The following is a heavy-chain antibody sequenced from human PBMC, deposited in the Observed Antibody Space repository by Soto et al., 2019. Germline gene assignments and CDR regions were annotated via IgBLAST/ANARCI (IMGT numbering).Heavy chain of an antibody. Sequence: ASVKVSCKASGYTFTSYYMHWVRQAPGQGLEWMGIINPSGGSTSYAQKFQGRVTMTRDTSTSTVYMELSSLRSEDTAVYYCARDWRYSYGYPRYGMDVWGKGTTVTVSS. CDR3: ARDWRYSYGYPRYGMDV. J-gene: IGHJ6*04. CDR1: GYTFTSYY. D-gene: IGHD5-18*01. V-gene: IGHV1-46*01. CDR2: INPSGGST.